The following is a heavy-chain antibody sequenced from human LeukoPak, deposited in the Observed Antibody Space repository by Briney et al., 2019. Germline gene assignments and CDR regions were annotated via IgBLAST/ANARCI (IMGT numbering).Heavy chain of an antibody. Sequence: SETLSLTCTVSGGSFSSYQWSWIRQPPGKGLEWIGYFFYSGSTNYNPSLRSRATISVDTSKKQLSLKLSSVTAADTAVYYCARDGVAGGFDFWGQGTLVTVSS. CDR1: GGSFSSYQ. CDR2: FFYSGST. D-gene: IGHD6-19*01. V-gene: IGHV4-59*01. J-gene: IGHJ4*02. CDR3: ARDGVAGGFDF.